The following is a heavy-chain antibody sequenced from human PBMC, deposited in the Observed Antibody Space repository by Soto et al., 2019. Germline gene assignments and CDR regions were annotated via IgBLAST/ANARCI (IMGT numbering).Heavy chain of an antibody. Sequence: ASDTLSLTCTVSGDSISSSSYYWRWIRQPPGKGLEWIGSIYYSGSTYYNPSLKSRVTISVDTSTNQFSLKLSSVTAADTAVYYCVRHSGYTNTGTWGQGTLLPISS. CDR2: IYYSGST. CDR3: VRHSGYTNTGT. D-gene: IGHD5-18*01. CDR1: GDSISSSSYY. J-gene: IGHJ4*02. V-gene: IGHV4-39*01.